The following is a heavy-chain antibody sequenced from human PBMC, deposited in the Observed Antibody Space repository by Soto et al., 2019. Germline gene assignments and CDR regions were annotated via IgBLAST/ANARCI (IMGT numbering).Heavy chain of an antibody. J-gene: IGHJ5*02. CDR2: INPNSGGT. Sequence: ASVKVSCKASGYTFTGYYMHWVRQAPGQGLEWMGWINPNSGGTNYAQKFQGWVTMTRDTSISTAYMELSRLRSDDTAVYYCARVMPVVVVAGWFDPWGQGTLVTVSS. CDR1: GYTFTGYY. V-gene: IGHV1-2*04. CDR3: ARVMPVVVVAGWFDP. D-gene: IGHD2-15*01.